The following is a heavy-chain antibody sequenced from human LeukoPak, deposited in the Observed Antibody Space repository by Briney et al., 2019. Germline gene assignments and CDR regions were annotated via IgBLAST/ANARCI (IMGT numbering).Heavy chain of an antibody. D-gene: IGHD6-19*01. J-gene: IGHJ4*02. CDR2: ISYNSGTI. Sequence: GRSLRLSCAVSGFNLDDFGMEWVRHAGGKGLEWVSGISYNSGTINYADCVKGRFTISRDNAKNSLYLQMNSLRAEDTALYYCAKAPTPGTGYSSGFDYWGQGTLVTVSS. CDR3: AKAPTPGTGYSSGFDY. V-gene: IGHV3-9*01. CDR1: GFNLDDFG.